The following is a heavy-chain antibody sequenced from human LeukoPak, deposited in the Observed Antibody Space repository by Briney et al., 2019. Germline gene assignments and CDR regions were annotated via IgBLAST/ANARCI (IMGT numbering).Heavy chain of an antibody. D-gene: IGHD3-22*01. CDR3: ARGSVSSGYYSDDY. Sequence: SETLSLTCTVSGGSISSYYWGWIRQPPGKGLEWVGYIYYSGSTNYNPSLKSRVTISVDTSKNQFSLKLSSVTAADTAVYYCARGSVSSGYYSDDYWGQGTLVTVSS. V-gene: IGHV4-59*01. J-gene: IGHJ4*02. CDR1: GGSISSYY. CDR2: IYYSGST.